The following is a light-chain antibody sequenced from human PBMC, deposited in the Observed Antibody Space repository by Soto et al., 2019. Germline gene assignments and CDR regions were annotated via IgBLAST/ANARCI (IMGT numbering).Light chain of an antibody. CDR1: QSVSGK. CDR2: AAS. J-gene: IGKJ1*01. CDR3: QQYGSSPRT. Sequence: EIVLTQSPATVSVSPGERATLSCRASQSVSGKLAWYQQKPGQAPRLLIYAASTRATGIPARFSGSGSGTEFTLTISRLEPEDFAVYYCQQYGSSPRTFGQGTKVDIK. V-gene: IGKV3-15*01.